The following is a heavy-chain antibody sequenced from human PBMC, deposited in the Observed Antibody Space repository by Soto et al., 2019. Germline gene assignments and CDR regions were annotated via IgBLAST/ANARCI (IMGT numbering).Heavy chain of an antibody. J-gene: IGHJ5*02. D-gene: IGHD7-27*01. CDR1: GGSIISGGYS. CDR3: ARVPGP. Sequence: TQCLTCAVAGGSIISGGYSWSWLRKPPGKGLEWIGYIYHSGSTYYNPSLQSRVTISVDRSKNQFSLKLSSVTAADAAVYYWARVPGPWGQGTLVTVSS. CDR2: IYHSGST. V-gene: IGHV4-30-2*01.